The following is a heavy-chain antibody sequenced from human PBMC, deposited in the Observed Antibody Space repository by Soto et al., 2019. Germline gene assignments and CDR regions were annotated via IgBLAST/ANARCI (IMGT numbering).Heavy chain of an antibody. CDR2: ISYEGSNK. Sequence: QVQLVESGGGVVQPGRSLRLSCAASGFPFSSYGMHWVRQAPGKGLEWVAHISYEGSNKHYTDSVKGRFTISRDNSKNKLYLQMGTLRAEDTAVYYCAGGQYYFDSCGQGTRVSVSS. J-gene: IGHJ4*02. V-gene: IGHV3-30*03. CDR1: GFPFSSYG. D-gene: IGHD2-15*01. CDR3: AGGQYYFDS.